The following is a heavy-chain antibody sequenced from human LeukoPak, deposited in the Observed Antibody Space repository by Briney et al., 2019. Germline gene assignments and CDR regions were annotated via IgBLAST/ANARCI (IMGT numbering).Heavy chain of an antibody. D-gene: IGHD6-19*01. CDR2: TSSSDAGK. CDR1: GFTFSSYS. V-gene: IGHV3-23*01. J-gene: IGHJ5*02. CDR3: AKGIAVAGTGGWFDP. Sequence: GGSLRLSCAASGFTFSSYSMNWVRRAPGKGLEWVSATSSSDAGKYYADSVRGRFTISRDNSRNTMYLQMNSLRAEDTAVYYCAKGIAVAGTGGWFDPWGQGTLVTVSS.